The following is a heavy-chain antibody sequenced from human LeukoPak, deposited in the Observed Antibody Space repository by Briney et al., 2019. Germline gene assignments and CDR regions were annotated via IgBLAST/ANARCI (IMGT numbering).Heavy chain of an antibody. CDR2: IFYSGRP. Sequence: SETLSLTCTVSDGSISTGRYYWAWIRQPPGKEREWIGSIFYSGRPNYNPTLKNRVTIYVDQSKIQFSLKLRSVAAPDTSLYFCASVVQSTDSSGFYLAEYFQLWGQGTLVTVSS. D-gene: IGHD6-19*01. V-gene: IGHV4-39*01. CDR1: DGSISTGRYY. J-gene: IGHJ1*01. CDR3: ASVVQSTDSSGFYLAEYFQL.